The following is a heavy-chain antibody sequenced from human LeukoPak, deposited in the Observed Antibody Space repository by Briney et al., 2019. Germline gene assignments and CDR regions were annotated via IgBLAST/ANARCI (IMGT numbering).Heavy chain of an antibody. CDR2: ISSSSSTI. CDR1: GFTFSSYS. V-gene: IGHV3-48*01. CDR3: ARDTDIVIVPAAIGD. Sequence: PGGSLRLSCAASGFTFSSYSMNWVRQAPGKGLEWVSYISSSSSTIYYADSVKGRFTISRDNAKNSLYLQMNSLRAEDTAVYYCARDTDIVIVPAAIGDWGQGTLVTVSS. D-gene: IGHD2-2*02. J-gene: IGHJ4*02.